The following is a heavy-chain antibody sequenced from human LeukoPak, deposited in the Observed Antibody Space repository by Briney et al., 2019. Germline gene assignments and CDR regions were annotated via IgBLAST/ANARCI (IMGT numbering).Heavy chain of an antibody. D-gene: IGHD3-10*01. CDR3: ARAFHYYGSGSYPFQFDY. V-gene: IGHV1-2*02. J-gene: IGHJ4*02. CDR1: GYTFTGYY. CDR2: INPTSGGT. Sequence: ASVKVSCKASGYTFTGYYMHWVRQPPGQGLEWMGWINPTSGGTNYAQKFQGRVTMTRDTSINTAYMELSRLRSDDTAVYYCARAFHYYGSGSYPFQFDYWGQGTLVTGSS.